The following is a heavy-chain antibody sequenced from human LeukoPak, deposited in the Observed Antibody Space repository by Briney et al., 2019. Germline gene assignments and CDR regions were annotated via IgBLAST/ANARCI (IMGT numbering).Heavy chain of an antibody. CDR3: AXXXXXXYYDSSVKNDAFDI. D-gene: IGHD3-22*01. CDR1: GYTFTSYD. J-gene: IGHJ3*02. CDR2: MNPHSGNT. V-gene: IGHV1-8*01. Sequence: ASVKVSCKASGYTFTSYDINWVRQATGQGLAWMGWMNPHSGNTGYEQKFQGRVTMTRNTSISTAYMELSSLRAEDTAVYYCAXXXXXXYYDSSVKNDAFDIWGQGTMVTVSS.